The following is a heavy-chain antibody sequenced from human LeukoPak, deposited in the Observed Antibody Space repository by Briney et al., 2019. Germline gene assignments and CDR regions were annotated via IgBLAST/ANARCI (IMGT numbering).Heavy chain of an antibody. Sequence: SVKVSCKASGGTFSSYAISWVRQAPGQGLEWMGGIIPIFGTANYAQKFQGRVTITADESTSTAYMELSSLRSEDTAVYYCARDLGEKYYYDSSGKFDYWGQGTLVTVSS. D-gene: IGHD3-22*01. CDR3: ARDLGEKYYYDSSGKFDY. CDR2: IIPIFGTA. J-gene: IGHJ4*02. V-gene: IGHV1-69*13. CDR1: GGTFSSYA.